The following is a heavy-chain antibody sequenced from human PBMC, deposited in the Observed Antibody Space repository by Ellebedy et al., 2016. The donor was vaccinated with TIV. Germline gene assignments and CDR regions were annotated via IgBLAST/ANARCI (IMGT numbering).Heavy chain of an antibody. Sequence: GESLKISCAASGFTFSSYWMHWVRQVPGKGLVWVSRINSDGSSTTYADSVKGRFTISRDTAKNTLYLQMNSLRAEDTAVYYCAKDWKGCYFDYWGQGTLVTVSS. CDR2: INSDGSST. CDR3: AKDWKGCYFDY. J-gene: IGHJ4*02. V-gene: IGHV3-74*01. CDR1: GFTFSSYW. D-gene: IGHD1-1*01.